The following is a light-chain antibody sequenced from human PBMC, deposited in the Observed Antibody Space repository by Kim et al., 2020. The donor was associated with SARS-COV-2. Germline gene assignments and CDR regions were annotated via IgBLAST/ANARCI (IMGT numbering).Light chain of an antibody. J-gene: IGLJ7*01. CDR3: CSYTRSSTWV. CDR2: EVD. V-gene: IGLV2-23*02. CDR1: STDVGSFNL. Sequence: QSALTQPASVSGSPGQSITISCTETSTDVGSFNLISWFQHHPGKAPKLIIYEVDKRPSGVSNRFSGSKSGNTASLTISGLQPDDESDYYCCSYTRSSTWVFGGGTQLTVL.